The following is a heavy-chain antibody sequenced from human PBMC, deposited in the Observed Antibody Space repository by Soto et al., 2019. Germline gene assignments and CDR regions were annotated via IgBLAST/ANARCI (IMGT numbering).Heavy chain of an antibody. CDR1: GFTFSSYG. V-gene: IGHV3-33*01. J-gene: IGHJ4*02. D-gene: IGHD4-17*01. CDR2: IWYDGSNK. CDR3: ARDQGLRTTIDY. Sequence: GGSLRLSCAASGFTFSSYGMHWVRQAPGKGLEWVAVIWYDGSNKYYADSVKGRFTISRDNSKNTLYLQMNSLRAEDTAVYYCARDQGLRTTIDYWGQGTLVTVSS.